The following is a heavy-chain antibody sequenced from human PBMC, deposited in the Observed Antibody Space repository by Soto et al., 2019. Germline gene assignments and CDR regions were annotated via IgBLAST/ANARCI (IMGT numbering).Heavy chain of an antibody. CDR2: IYYSGNT. Sequence: SETLSLTCTVSGGSTSSDNYWSWIRQPPGKGLEWIGHIYYSGNTDYNPSLKSRLAISIDTSKNQFSLKLSSVTAADTAVYFCAREGGQSSDGLYYFDSWGQGSLVTV. CDR3: AREGGQSSDGLYYFDS. V-gene: IGHV4-30-4*01. D-gene: IGHD3-16*01. J-gene: IGHJ4*02. CDR1: GGSTSSDNY.